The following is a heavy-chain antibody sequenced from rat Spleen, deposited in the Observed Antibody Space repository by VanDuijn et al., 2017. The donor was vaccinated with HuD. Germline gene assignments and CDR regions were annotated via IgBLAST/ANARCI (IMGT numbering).Heavy chain of an antibody. CDR3: AKDMNYFSTYPFYVFDA. V-gene: IGHV5-29*01. J-gene: IGHJ4*01. CDR1: GFTFSDYY. CDR2: ISYDGTTT. Sequence: EVQLVESDGGLVQPGRSLKLSCAASGFTFSDYYMAWVRQAPTKGLEWVATISYDGTTTYYRDSVKGRFTISRDNTKSTLYLQMNSLRSEDTATYYCAKDMNYFSTYPFYVFDAWGQGASVTVSS. D-gene: IGHD1-2*01.